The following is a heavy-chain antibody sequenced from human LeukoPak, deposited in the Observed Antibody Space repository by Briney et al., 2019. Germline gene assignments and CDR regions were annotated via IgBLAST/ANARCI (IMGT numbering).Heavy chain of an antibody. D-gene: IGHD3-10*01. CDR2: IYDSQIS. V-gene: IGHV4-59*08. J-gene: IGHJ6*02. CDR1: GGSISADD. CDR3: ARHSLVFYGSGSYFLNSMDV. Sequence: PSETLSLTCTVSGGSISADDWSWIRQPPGKGLEWIGNIYDSQISSYNPSLNSRVTISLDPSQTPLSLDLSSVTDADTAVYYCARHSLVFYGSGSYFLNSMDVWGQGTTVTVSS.